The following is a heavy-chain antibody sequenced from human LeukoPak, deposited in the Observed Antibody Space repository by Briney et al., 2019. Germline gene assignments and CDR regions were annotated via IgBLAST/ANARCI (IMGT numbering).Heavy chain of an antibody. CDR1: GGSISSHY. Sequence: SETLSLTCTVSGGSISSHYWSWIRQPPGKGLEWIGYIYYSESTNYNPSLKSRVTISVDTSKNQFSLKLSSVTAADTAVYYCARTDYYDSSGYYGAAGAFDIWGQGTMVTVSS. CDR2: IYYSEST. V-gene: IGHV4-59*11. J-gene: IGHJ3*02. D-gene: IGHD3-22*01. CDR3: ARTDYYDSSGYYGAAGAFDI.